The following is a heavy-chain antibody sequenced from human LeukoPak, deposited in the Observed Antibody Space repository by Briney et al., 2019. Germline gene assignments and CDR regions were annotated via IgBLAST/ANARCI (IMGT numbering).Heavy chain of an antibody. CDR2: ISGSGGST. J-gene: IGHJ3*02. Sequence: GGSLRLSCAASGFTFSSYAMSWVRQAPGKGLEWVSAISGSGGSTYYADSVKGRFTISRDNSKNTLYLQMNSLRAEDTAVYYCAKTPLFLEWLFGAFDIWGQGTMVTVSS. D-gene: IGHD3-3*01. V-gene: IGHV3-23*01. CDR3: AKTPLFLEWLFGAFDI. CDR1: GFTFSSYA.